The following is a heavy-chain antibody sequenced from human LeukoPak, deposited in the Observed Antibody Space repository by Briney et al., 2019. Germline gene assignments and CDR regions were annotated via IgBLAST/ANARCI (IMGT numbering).Heavy chain of an antibody. D-gene: IGHD6-13*01. CDR1: GFTFSSYE. Sequence: GGSLRLSCAASGFTFSSYEMNWVRQAPGKGPEWVSYISSSGSTIYYADSVKGRFTISRDNAKNSLYLQMNSLRAEDTAVYYCARVHSSSWYYFDYWGQGTLVTVSS. J-gene: IGHJ4*02. V-gene: IGHV3-48*03. CDR3: ARVHSSSWYYFDY. CDR2: ISSSGSTI.